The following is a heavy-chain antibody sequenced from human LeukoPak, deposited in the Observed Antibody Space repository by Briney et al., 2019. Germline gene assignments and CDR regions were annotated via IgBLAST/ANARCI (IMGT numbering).Heavy chain of an antibody. J-gene: IGHJ6*02. V-gene: IGHV4-59*08. CDR3: ARHGAVAGTYYYYYGMDV. CDR2: IYYSGST. Sequence: SETLSLTCTVSGGSISSYYWSWIRQPPGKGVEWIGYIYYSGSTNYNPSLKSRVTIAVDTSKNQFSLKLSSVTAADTAVYYCARHGAVAGTYYYYYGMDVWGQGTTVTVSS. D-gene: IGHD6-19*01. CDR1: GGSISSYY.